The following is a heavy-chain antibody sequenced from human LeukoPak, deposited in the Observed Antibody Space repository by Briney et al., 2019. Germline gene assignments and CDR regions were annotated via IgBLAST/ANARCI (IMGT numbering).Heavy chain of an antibody. Sequence: GGSLRLSCAASGFTFSSYSMNWVRQAPGRGLEWVSYISSSITIYYADSVKGRFTISRDNAKNSLYLQMNSLRAEDTAVYYCARIYSGSYYPSIFDYWGQGTLVTVSS. J-gene: IGHJ4*02. CDR2: ISSSITI. V-gene: IGHV3-48*01. CDR3: ARIYSGSYYPSIFDY. CDR1: GFTFSSYS. D-gene: IGHD1-26*01.